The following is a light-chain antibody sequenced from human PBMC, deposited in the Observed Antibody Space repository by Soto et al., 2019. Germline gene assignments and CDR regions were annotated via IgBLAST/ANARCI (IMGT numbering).Light chain of an antibody. Sequence: EIQMTQSPSFLSASSGDRVTLFCRASQSISHFLHWYQQKPGKAPKLLIYAASKLESGVPPRFGGSGSGTDFTLTISSLQPEYFATYDCQQSYRNPRTFGLGTRVDIK. CDR3: QQSYRNPRT. J-gene: IGKJ1*01. CDR1: QSISHF. CDR2: AAS. V-gene: IGKV1-39*01.